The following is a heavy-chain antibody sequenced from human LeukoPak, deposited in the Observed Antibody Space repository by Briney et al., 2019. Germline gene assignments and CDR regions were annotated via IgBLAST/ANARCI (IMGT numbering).Heavy chain of an antibody. D-gene: IGHD6-19*01. Sequence: GGSLRLSCAASGFTFSSYAMSWVRQAPGKGLEWVSAISGSGGSTYYADSVKGRFTISRDNSKNTLYLQMNSLRAEDTAVYYCAKDRGSSGWYSGVNFDYWGQGTLVTVSS. CDR1: GFTFSSYA. V-gene: IGHV3-23*01. J-gene: IGHJ4*02. CDR2: ISGSGGST. CDR3: AKDRGSSGWYSGVNFDY.